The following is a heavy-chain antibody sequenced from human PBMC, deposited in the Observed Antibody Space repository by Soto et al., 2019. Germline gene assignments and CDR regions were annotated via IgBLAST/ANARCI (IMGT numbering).Heavy chain of an antibody. J-gene: IGHJ4*02. CDR3: ARIVVVTAIIFDY. D-gene: IGHD2-21*02. CDR2: IYYSGST. CDR1: GGSISSSSYY. V-gene: IGHV4-39*07. Sequence: SETLSLTCTVSGGSISSSSYYWGWIRQPPGKGLEWIGSIYYSGSTYYNPSLKSRVTISVDTSKNQFSLKLSSVTAADTAVYYCARIVVVTAIIFDYWGQGTLVTVSS.